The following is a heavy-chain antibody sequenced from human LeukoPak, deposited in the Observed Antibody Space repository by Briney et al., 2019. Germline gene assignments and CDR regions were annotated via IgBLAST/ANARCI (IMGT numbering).Heavy chain of an antibody. CDR2: ISYDGNNE. CDR3: AIDPAPYGSGTLPPGF. J-gene: IGHJ4*02. V-gene: IGHV3-30*04. CDR1: GFTFRSYA. Sequence: QPGKSLRLSCTASGFTFRSYAFHWVRQAPGKGLEWMAVISYDGNNEYYADSVRGRFTISRDNSKNTLYLQMNSLRTEDTAVYYCAIDPAPYGSGTLPPGFWGRGTLVTVSS. D-gene: IGHD3-10*01.